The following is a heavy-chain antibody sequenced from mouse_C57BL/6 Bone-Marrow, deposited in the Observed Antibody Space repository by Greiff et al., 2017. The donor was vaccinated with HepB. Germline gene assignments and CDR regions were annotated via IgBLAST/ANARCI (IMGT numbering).Heavy chain of an antibody. V-gene: IGHV5-6*01. Sequence: EVQLQESGGDLVKPGGSLKLSCAASGFTFSSYGMSWVRQTPDKRLEWVATISSGGSYTYYPDSVKGRFTISRDNAKNTLYLQMSSLKSEDTAMYYCASSGGFAYWGQGTLVTVSA. D-gene: IGHD3-2*02. CDR3: ASSGGFAY. CDR1: GFTFSSYG. J-gene: IGHJ3*01. CDR2: ISSGGSYT.